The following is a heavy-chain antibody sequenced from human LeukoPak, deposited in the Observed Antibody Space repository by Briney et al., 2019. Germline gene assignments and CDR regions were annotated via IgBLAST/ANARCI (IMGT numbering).Heavy chain of an antibody. Sequence: ASVKVSCKASGYILLDYFLHKVRQAPGQGHEWVGWINPNSGGTTYAQKFQGRVTMTTDTSISTAYMELSTLRSDDTAVYYCAKGGGNYGYEFDYWVPGTLVTVSS. J-gene: IGHJ4*02. CDR1: GYILLDYF. CDR3: AKGGGNYGYEFDY. D-gene: IGHD3-16*01. CDR2: INPNSGGT. V-gene: IGHV1-2*02.